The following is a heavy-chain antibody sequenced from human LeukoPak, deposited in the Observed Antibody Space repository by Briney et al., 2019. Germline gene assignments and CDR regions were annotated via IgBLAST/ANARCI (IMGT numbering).Heavy chain of an antibody. D-gene: IGHD3-10*01. CDR2: IYTSGST. CDR1: GGSISSGSYY. Sequence: PSETLSLTCTVSGGSISSGSYYWSWIRQPAGKGLEWIGRIYTSGSTNYNPSLKSRVTISVDTSKNQFSLKLSSVTAADTAVYYCARAVVLWFGELSFRFDPWGQGTLVTVSS. CDR3: ARAVVLWFGELSFRFDP. V-gene: IGHV4-61*02. J-gene: IGHJ5*02.